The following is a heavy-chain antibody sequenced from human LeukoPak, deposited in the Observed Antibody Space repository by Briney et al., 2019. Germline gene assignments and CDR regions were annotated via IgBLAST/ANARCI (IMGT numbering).Heavy chain of an antibody. D-gene: IGHD3-22*01. J-gene: IGHJ3*02. CDR2: MNPNSGNT. Sequence: ASVKVSCKASGYTFTSYDINWVRQATGQGLEWMGWMNPNSGNTGYAQKFQGRVTITRNTSISTAYMELSSLRSEDTAVYYCAVYYYDSSGYSRGAFDIWGQGTMVTVSS. CDR1: GYTFTSYD. CDR3: AVYYYDSSGYSRGAFDI. V-gene: IGHV1-8*03.